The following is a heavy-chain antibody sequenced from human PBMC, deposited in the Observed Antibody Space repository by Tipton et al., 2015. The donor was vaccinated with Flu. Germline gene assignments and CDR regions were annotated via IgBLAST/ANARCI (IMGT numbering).Heavy chain of an antibody. CDR3: ARGGSYFDTSGYQPLDS. Sequence: TLSLTCTVSGDSISTYYWSWIRQPPGTGLEWIGYIYDSGSPKYNPSLKSRVTISLDTSKNQFSLKMTTVTAADTAVYFCARGGSYFDTSGYQPLDSWGQGTLVSVSS. V-gene: IGHV4-59*01. CDR1: GDSISTYY. J-gene: IGHJ4*02. D-gene: IGHD3-22*01. CDR2: IYDSGSP.